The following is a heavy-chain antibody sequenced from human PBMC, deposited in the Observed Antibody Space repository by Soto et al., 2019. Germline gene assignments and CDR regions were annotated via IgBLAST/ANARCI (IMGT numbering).Heavy chain of an antibody. CDR2: IYYSGST. V-gene: IGHV4-39*01. CDR1: GGSISSSSYY. J-gene: IGHJ5*02. Sequence: SETLSLTCTVSGGSISSSSYYWGWIRQPPGKGLEWIGSIYYSGSTYYNPSLKSRVAISVDTSKNQFSLKLSSVTAADTAVYYCARRAHSSSLAWFDPWGQGTLVTVPS. D-gene: IGHD6-13*01. CDR3: ARRAHSSSLAWFDP.